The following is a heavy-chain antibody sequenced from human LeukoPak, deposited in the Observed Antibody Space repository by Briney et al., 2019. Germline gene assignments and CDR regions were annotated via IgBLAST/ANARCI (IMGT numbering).Heavy chain of an antibody. CDR2: VYFSGSS. CDR3: ARHLSGTTTAHYFDF. Sequence: RTSETLSLTCIVSGDSINSGRNYWGWIRQSTGKGLEWIASVYFSGSSQYNPSLMGRAFISVDSSKNQVSLRLDSVTAADSAVYHCARHLSGTTTAHYFDFWGQGTLVTVSS. V-gene: IGHV4-39*01. CDR1: GDSINSGRNY. J-gene: IGHJ4*02. D-gene: IGHD1-14*01.